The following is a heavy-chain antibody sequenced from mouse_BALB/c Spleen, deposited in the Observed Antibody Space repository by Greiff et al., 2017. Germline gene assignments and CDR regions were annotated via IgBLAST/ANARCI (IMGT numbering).Heavy chain of an antibody. Sequence: EVQGVESGGGLVKPGGSLKLSCAASGFTFSDYYMYWVRQTPEKRLEWVATISDGGSYTYYPDSVKGRFTISRDNAKNNLYLQMSSLKSEDTAMYYCARDPMDYWGQGTSVTVSS. CDR3: ARDPMDY. J-gene: IGHJ4*01. CDR2: ISDGGSYT. CDR1: GFTFSDYY. V-gene: IGHV5-4*02.